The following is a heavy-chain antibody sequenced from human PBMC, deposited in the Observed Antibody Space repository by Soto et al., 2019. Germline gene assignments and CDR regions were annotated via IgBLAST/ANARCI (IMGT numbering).Heavy chain of an antibody. CDR1: GYTFTSYY. CDR2: INPSGGST. Sequence: ASVKVSCKASGYTFTSYYMHWVRQAPGQGLEWMGIINPSGGSTNYAQKLQGRVAMTRDTSTSTVYMELNSLRSEDTAVYYCARPPYPGCINAVCYPLDYWGQGTMVTVSS. D-gene: IGHD2-8*01. J-gene: IGHJ4*02. CDR3: ARPPYPGCINAVCYPLDY. V-gene: IGHV1-46*01.